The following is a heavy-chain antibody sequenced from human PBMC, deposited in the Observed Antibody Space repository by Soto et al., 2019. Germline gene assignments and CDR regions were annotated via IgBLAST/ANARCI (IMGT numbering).Heavy chain of an antibody. J-gene: IGHJ4*02. CDR2: VNPSGGPT. Sequence: QVQLVQSGAEVKKPGASVKGSCKASGDTFTDYYIHWVRQAPGQGLEWMGTVNPSGGPTTYAQHFLGRRTMTRDTSTSTLYMELTSLTSEDTAVYYCARGGPVVMVTAALAFWGQGTLVTVS. V-gene: IGHV1-46*01. D-gene: IGHD2-21*02. CDR3: ARGGPVVMVTAALAF. CDR1: GDTFTDYY.